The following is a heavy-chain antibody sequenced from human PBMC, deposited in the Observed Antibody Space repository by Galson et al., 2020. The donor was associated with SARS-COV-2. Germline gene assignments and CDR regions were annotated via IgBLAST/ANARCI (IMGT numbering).Heavy chain of an antibody. CDR1: GYTLTELS. CDR3: ATVVAIFGVVGAFDY. D-gene: IGHD3-3*01. Sequence: ASVKVSCKVSGYTLTELSMHWVRQAPGKGLEWMGGFDPEDGETIYAQKFQGRVTMTEDTSTDTAYMELSSLRSEDTAVYYCATVVAIFGVVGAFDYWGQGTLGTVSS. V-gene: IGHV1-24*01. CDR2: FDPEDGET. J-gene: IGHJ4*02.